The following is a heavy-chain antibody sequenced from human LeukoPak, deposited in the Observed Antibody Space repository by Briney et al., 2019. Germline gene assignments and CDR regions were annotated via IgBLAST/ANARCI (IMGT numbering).Heavy chain of an antibody. D-gene: IGHD3-22*01. CDR3: GGYSSLDH. Sequence: GGSLRLSCAASGFTVSSNYMSWVRQAPGKGLEWVSLIYSGGDKRYAASVKGRFTISRDNSKNTLYLQMDSLRVEDTAVYYCGGYSSLDHWGQGTLVTVSS. CDR2: IYSGGDK. J-gene: IGHJ4*02. V-gene: IGHV3-53*01. CDR1: GFTVSSNY.